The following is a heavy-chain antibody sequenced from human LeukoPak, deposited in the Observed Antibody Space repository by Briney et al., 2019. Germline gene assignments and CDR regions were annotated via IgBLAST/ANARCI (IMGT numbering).Heavy chain of an antibody. Sequence: PSETLSLTCAVYGGSFSGYYWSWIRQPPGKGLEWIGEINHSGSTNYNPSLKSRVTVSVDTSKNQFSLKLSSVTAADTAVYYCARGKRDWRSQQWELRVGWFDPWGQGTLVTVSS. D-gene: IGHD1-26*01. V-gene: IGHV4-34*01. CDR2: INHSGST. J-gene: IGHJ5*02. CDR1: GGSFSGYY. CDR3: ARGKRDWRSQQWELRVGWFDP.